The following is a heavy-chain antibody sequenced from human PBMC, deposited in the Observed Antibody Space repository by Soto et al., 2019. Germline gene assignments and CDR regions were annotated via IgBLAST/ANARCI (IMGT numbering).Heavy chain of an antibody. D-gene: IGHD2-2*01. J-gene: IGHJ6*02. Sequence: PGGSLRLSCAASGFSFTNAWMNWVRQAPGKGLEWVGRIISKTDGGTIDYAAPVKGRFTISRDDSKNTLYLQLNSLKTEDTAVYYCTTGRLEAAAHYYGMDVWGQGTTVTVSS. CDR2: IISKTDGGTI. V-gene: IGHV3-15*07. CDR1: GFSFTNAW. CDR3: TTGRLEAAAHYYGMDV.